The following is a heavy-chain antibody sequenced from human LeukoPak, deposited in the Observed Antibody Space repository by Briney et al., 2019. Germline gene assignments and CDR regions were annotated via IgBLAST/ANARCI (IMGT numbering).Heavy chain of an antibody. D-gene: IGHD1-1*01. CDR1: GFTFSTYG. CDR3: ARTTGTTPSGAFDI. J-gene: IGHJ3*02. Sequence: GGSLRLSCAASGFTFSTYGMHWVRQAPGKGLEWVAVIWYDGSNKYYADSVKGRFTISRDNSKNTLYLQMNSLRAEDTAVYYCARTTGTTPSGAFDIWGQGTMVTVSS. V-gene: IGHV3-33*01. CDR2: IWYDGSNK.